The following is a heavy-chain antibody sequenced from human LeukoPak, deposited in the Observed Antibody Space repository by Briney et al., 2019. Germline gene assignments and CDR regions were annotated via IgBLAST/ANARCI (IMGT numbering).Heavy chain of an antibody. V-gene: IGHV3-23*01. D-gene: IGHD2-21*02. CDR2: ISGSGGST. CDR3: AKVKCGGDCYDYFDY. Sequence: GGSLRLSCAASGFTFVSHGMYWVRQAPGKGLEWVSTISGSGGSTFYADSVKGRFTISRDNSKNTLYLQMNSLRAEDTAVYYCAKVKCGGDCYDYFDYWGQGTLVTVSS. CDR1: GFTFVSHG. J-gene: IGHJ4*02.